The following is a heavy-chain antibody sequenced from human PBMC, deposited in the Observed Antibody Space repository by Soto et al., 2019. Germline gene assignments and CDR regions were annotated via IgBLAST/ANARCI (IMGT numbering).Heavy chain of an antibody. CDR2: SYYSGTS. D-gene: IGHD1-20*01. V-gene: IGHV4-39*01. J-gene: IGHJ5*02. CDR1: GGSIRVQSYY. CDR3: TRRYNWNDYYLDP. Sequence: SETLSLTCTVSGGSIRVQSYYWTWIRQTPGKGLEWVGSSYYSGTSYFNPALKGRVTISVDTSTNQFSLRLTSVTAADTAVYYCTRRYNWNDYYLDPWGQGTLVTVSS.